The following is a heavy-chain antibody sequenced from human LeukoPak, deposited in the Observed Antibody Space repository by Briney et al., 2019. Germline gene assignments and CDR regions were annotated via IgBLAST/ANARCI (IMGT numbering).Heavy chain of an antibody. J-gene: IGHJ6*03. V-gene: IGHV3-53*01. D-gene: IGHD3-9*01. Sequence: GGSLRLSCAASGFTVSSNYMSWVRQAPGKGLEWVSVIYSGGSTYYADSVKGRFTISRDNSKNTLYLQMNSLRAEDTAVYYCARIRASDILTGYSCYYYMAVWSKGTTVTVSS. CDR3: ARIRASDILTGYSCYYYMAV. CDR2: IYSGGST. CDR1: GFTVSSNY.